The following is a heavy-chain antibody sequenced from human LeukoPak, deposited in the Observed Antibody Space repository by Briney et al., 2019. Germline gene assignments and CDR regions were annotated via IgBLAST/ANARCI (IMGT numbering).Heavy chain of an antibody. J-gene: IGHJ4*02. CDR3: ARDRGGYYYDSRDFDY. Sequence: ASVTVSCTASGYTFTDYYMHWVRQPPGQGLEWMGWINTNSGGTNYAQKFQGRVTMTRDTSISTAYMELSRLRSDDTAVYYCARDRGGYYYDSRDFDYWGQGTLVTVSS. CDR1: GYTFTDYY. CDR2: INTNSGGT. D-gene: IGHD3-22*01. V-gene: IGHV1-2*02.